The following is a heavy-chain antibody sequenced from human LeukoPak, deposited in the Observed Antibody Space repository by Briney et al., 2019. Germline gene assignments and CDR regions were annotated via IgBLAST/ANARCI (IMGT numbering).Heavy chain of an antibody. CDR2: INSDGSST. D-gene: IGHD1-26*01. Sequence: TGGSVRLSCAASGFTFSSYWMHWVRQAPGKGLVWVSRINSDGSSTSYADSVKGRFTISRDNAKNTLYLQMNSLRAEDTAVYYCAIIPSGSYYRVDYWGQGTLVTVSS. V-gene: IGHV3-74*01. J-gene: IGHJ4*02. CDR3: AIIPSGSYYRVDY. CDR1: GFTFSSYW.